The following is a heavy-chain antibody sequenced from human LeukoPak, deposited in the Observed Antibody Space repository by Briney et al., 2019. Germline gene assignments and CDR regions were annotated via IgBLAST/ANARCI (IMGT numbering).Heavy chain of an antibody. Sequence: SETLSLTCAVYGGSFSGYYWNWIRQPPGKGLEWIGEINHSGSTNYNPSLKSRVTISVDTSKNQFSLKLSSVTAADTAVYYCARDRGIAAAADAFDIWGQGTMVTVSS. D-gene: IGHD6-13*01. CDR3: ARDRGIAAAADAFDI. J-gene: IGHJ3*02. CDR1: GGSFSGYY. V-gene: IGHV4-34*01. CDR2: INHSGST.